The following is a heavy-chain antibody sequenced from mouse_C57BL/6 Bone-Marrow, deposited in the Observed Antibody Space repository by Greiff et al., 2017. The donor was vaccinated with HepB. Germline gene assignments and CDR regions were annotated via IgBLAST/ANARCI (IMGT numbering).Heavy chain of an antibody. CDR3: TTDAMDY. J-gene: IGHJ4*01. CDR2: IDPENGDT. Sequence: VQLQQSGAELVRPGASVNLSSTASGFNIKDDYMHWVKQRPEQGLEWIGWIDPENGDTEYASKFQGKATITADTSSNTAYLQLSSLTSEDTAVYYCTTDAMDYWGQGTSVTVSS. CDR1: GFNIKDDY. V-gene: IGHV14-4*01.